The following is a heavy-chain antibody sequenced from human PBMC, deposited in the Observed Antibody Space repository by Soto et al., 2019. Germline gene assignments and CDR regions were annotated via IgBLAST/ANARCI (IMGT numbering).Heavy chain of an antibody. Sequence: EVQLVESGGGLVQPGGSLRLSCAASGFTFSDHYMDWVRQAPGEGLEWVGRTRNKANSYTTEYAASVKGRFTISRDDSKNSLYLQMNSLKTEDTAVYYCAREGDCSGGSCYPDYWGQGTLVTVSS. V-gene: IGHV3-72*01. CDR1: GFTFSDHY. J-gene: IGHJ4*02. D-gene: IGHD2-15*01. CDR3: AREGDCSGGSCYPDY. CDR2: TRNKANSYTT.